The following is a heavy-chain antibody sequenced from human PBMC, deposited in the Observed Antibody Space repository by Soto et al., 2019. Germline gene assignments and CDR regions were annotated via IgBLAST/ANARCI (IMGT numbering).Heavy chain of an antibody. V-gene: IGHV3-48*01. CDR3: TTAFWSAYYDAIDV. Sequence: EVQLVESGGGLEQPGGSLRLSCAASGFTFSSYSMNWVRQSPGMGLEWIAYIGSTSSLKYYADSVKGRFTISRDNAKNTLYLQMNNLAAGDTAVYYCTTAFWSAYYDAIDVWGTGTTVIVSS. J-gene: IGHJ6*04. D-gene: IGHD3-3*01. CDR1: GFTFSSYS. CDR2: IGSTSSLK.